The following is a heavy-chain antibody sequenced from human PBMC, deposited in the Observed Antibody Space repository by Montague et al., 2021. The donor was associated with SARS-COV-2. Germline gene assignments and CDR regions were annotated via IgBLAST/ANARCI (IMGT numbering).Heavy chain of an antibody. CDR1: GFSFSTSAVG. CDR3: AHLHTGFWSAYYST. V-gene: IGHV2-5*02. CDR2: IYWDDDK. Sequence: PALVKPTQTLTLTCTFSGFSFSTSAVGVGWIRQPPGKALQWLALIYWDDDKRYSPSLKTRLTVTKDTSKNQVVPTMTNMDPVDTATYYCAHLHTGFWSAYYSTWGQGTLVTVSS. D-gene: IGHD3-3*01. J-gene: IGHJ5*02.